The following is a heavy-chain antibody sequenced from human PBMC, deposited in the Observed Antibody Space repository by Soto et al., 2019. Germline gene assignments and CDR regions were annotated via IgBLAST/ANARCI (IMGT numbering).Heavy chain of an antibody. D-gene: IGHD6-19*01. Sequence: GASVKVSCKASGYTFTSYAMHWVRQAPGQRLEWMGWINAGNGNTKYSQKFQGRVTITRDTSASTAYMELSSLRSEDTAVYYCAGIAVACTFYYYYGMYFWGQGTTVTVS. V-gene: IGHV1-3*01. CDR2: INAGNGNT. CDR1: GYTFTSYA. CDR3: AGIAVACTFYYYYGMYF. J-gene: IGHJ6*02.